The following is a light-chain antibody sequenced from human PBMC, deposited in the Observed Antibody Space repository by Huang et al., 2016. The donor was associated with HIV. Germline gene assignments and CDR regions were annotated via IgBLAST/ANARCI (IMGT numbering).Light chain of an antibody. CDR3: QQYNNWPYT. Sequence: EIVMTQSPATLSVSPGERATLSCRASQSVSRNLAWHQQKPGQAPRLLNYGTSTRATGIPARFSGSGSGTEFTLTISSLQSEDFAVYYCQQYNNWPYTFGQGTKLEIK. CDR1: QSVSRN. J-gene: IGKJ2*01. V-gene: IGKV3-15*01. CDR2: GTS.